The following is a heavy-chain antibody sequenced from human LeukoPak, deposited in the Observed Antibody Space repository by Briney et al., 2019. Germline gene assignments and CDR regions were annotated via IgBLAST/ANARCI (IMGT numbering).Heavy chain of an antibody. CDR3: ARRVVVIARDAFDI. CDR2: IYYSGST. D-gene: IGHD3-22*01. J-gene: IGHJ3*02. Sequence: PETLSLTCTVSGGSISSYYWSWIRQPPGKGLEWIGYIYYSGSTNYNPSLKSRVTISVDTSKNQFSLELSSVTAADTAVYYCARRVVVIARDAFDIWGQGTMVTVSS. CDR1: GGSISSYY. V-gene: IGHV4-59*01.